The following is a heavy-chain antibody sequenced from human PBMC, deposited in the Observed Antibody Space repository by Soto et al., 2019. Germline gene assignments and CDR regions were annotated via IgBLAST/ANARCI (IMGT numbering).Heavy chain of an antibody. V-gene: IGHV1-69*01. Sequence: QVQLVQSGAEVKKPGSSVKVSCGASGGTFSSYPINWVRQAPGQGLEWMGGIIPFFGTSNYAQKFQGRVTITADASTSIAYMELRSLRSEDTAVYYCARVGHSTVYGMDVWGQGTTVTVSS. CDR1: GGTFSSYP. D-gene: IGHD1-26*01. J-gene: IGHJ6*02. CDR2: IIPFFGTS. CDR3: ARVGHSTVYGMDV.